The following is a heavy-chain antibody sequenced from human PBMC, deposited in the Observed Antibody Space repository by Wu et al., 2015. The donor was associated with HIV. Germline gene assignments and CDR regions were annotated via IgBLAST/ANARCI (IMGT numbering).Heavy chain of an antibody. Sequence: QVQLVQSGAEVKKPGSSVKVSCKASGGTFSSYAISWVRQAPGQGLEWMGRIIPIFGTANYAQKFQGRVTITADESTSTAYMELSSLRSEDTAVYYCARDREMATIPVDYYYYGMDVWGPRDHGHRLL. D-gene: IGHD5-24*01. V-gene: IGHV1-69*13. CDR1: GGTFSSYA. CDR3: ARDREMATIPVDYYYYGMDV. CDR2: IIPIFGTA. J-gene: IGHJ6*01.